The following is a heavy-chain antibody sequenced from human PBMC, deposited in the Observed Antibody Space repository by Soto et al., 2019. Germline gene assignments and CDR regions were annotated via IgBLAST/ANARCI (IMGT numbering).Heavy chain of an antibody. CDR2: ISGSGGST. CDR1: GFTFSSYA. Sequence: GGSLRLSCAASGFTFSSYAMSWVRQAPGKGLEWVSAISGSGGSTYYADSVKGRFTISRDNSKNTLYLQMNSLRAEDTAVYYCAKDGSPPYYYGSGTLGEYFQHWGQGT. V-gene: IGHV3-23*01. D-gene: IGHD3-10*01. J-gene: IGHJ1*01. CDR3: AKDGSPPYYYGSGTLGEYFQH.